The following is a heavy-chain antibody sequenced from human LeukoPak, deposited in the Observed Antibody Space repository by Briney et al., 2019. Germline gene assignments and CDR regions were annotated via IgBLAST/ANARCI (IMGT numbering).Heavy chain of an antibody. Sequence: GGSLRLYCVASGFTVSSNYMSWVRPAPGKGLEWVSAAYSGGSTYYADSVKGRLTISRDNSKNTLYLQMNSLRAEDTAVYYCAREALGRYYFDLWGRGTLVTVSS. CDR1: GFTVSSNY. J-gene: IGHJ2*01. CDR2: AYSGGST. CDR3: AREALGRYYFDL. D-gene: IGHD3-10*01. V-gene: IGHV3-66*01.